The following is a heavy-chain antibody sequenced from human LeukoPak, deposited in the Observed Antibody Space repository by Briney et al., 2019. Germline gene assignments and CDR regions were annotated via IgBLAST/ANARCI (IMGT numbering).Heavy chain of an antibody. CDR3: ARQISQHSSGWYYFGY. CDR2: INAGNGNT. J-gene: IGHJ4*02. D-gene: IGHD6-19*01. V-gene: IGHV1-3*01. CDR1: GYTFTSYA. Sequence: ASVKVSCKASGYTFTSYAMHWVRQAPGQRLEWMGWINAGNGNTKYSQKFQGRVTITRDTSASTAYMELSSLRSEDTAVYYCARQISQHSSGWYYFGYRGQGTLVTVSS.